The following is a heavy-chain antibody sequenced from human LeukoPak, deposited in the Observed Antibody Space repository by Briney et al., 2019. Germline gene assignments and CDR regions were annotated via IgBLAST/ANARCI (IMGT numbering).Heavy chain of an antibody. D-gene: IGHD3-22*01. CDR3: AKVYYYDSRAGPIDY. CDR2: ISGSGGST. CDR1: GFTFSSYA. Sequence: GGSLRLSCAASGFTFSSYAMSWVRQAPGKGLEWVSAISGSGGSTYYADSVKGRFTISRDNSKSTLYLQMNSLRAEDTAVYYCAKVYYYDSRAGPIDYWGQGTLVTVSS. V-gene: IGHV3-23*01. J-gene: IGHJ4*02.